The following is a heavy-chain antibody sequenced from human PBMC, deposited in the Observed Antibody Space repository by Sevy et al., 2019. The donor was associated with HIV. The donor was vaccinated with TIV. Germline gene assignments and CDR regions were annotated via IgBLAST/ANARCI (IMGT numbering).Heavy chain of an antibody. Sequence: GGSLRLSCAASTFTFNDYWMNWVRQAPGKGLEWVANINQHGSEKYFVDSVKGRFTISRDNAKNSLYLQMNSLRAEDTAVDYWARWGGGLDVWGQGTTVTVSS. V-gene: IGHV3-7*01. J-gene: IGHJ6*02. CDR1: TFTFNDYW. CDR2: INQHGSEK. D-gene: IGHD3-16*01. CDR3: ARWGGGLDV.